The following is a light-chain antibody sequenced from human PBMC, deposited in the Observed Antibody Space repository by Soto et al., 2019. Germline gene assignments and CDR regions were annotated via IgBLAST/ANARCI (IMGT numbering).Light chain of an antibody. Sequence: QSVLTQPPSVSGAPGQRVTISCTGSSSNIGAGYDVHWYQQLPGTAPKVLIYGNSNRPSGVPDRFSGSKSGTSASLAITGLQAEHEADYYCQSYDSSLSGVVFGGGTKLTVL. J-gene: IGLJ2*01. V-gene: IGLV1-40*01. CDR1: SSNIGAGYD. CDR2: GNS. CDR3: QSYDSSLSGVV.